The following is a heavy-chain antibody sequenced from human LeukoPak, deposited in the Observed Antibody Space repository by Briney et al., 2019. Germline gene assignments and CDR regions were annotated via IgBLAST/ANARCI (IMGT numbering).Heavy chain of an antibody. V-gene: IGHV3-9*01. D-gene: IGHD6-19*01. J-gene: IGHJ4*02. Sequence: GGSLRLSCAASGFTFDGFVMHWVREAPGKGLEWGSGISGNSGSIGYADSVKDRFSISRDNAKNSLYLQMNSLRADDTAFYYCAKAAGGWYYPVDYWGQGTLVTVSS. CDR3: AKAAGGWYYPVDY. CDR1: GFTFDGFV. CDR2: ISGNSGSI.